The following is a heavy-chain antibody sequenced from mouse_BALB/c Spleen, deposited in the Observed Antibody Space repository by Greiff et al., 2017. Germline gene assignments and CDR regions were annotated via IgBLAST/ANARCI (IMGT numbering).Heavy chain of an antibody. CDR2: IYPGNVNT. J-gene: IGHJ2*01. CDR3: AREDGNYLYYFDY. V-gene: IGHV1S56*01. Sequence: VKLQESGPELVKPGASVRISCKASGYTFTSYYIHWVKQRPGQGLEWIGWIYPGNVNTKYNEKFKGKATLTADKSSSTAYMQLSSLTSEDSAVYFCAREDGNYLYYFDYWGQGTTLTVSS. CDR1: GYTFTSYY. D-gene: IGHD2-1*01.